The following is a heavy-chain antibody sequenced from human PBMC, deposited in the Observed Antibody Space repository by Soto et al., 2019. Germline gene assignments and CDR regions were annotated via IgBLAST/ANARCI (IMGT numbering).Heavy chain of an antibody. CDR3: ARRGTIRVPVDY. D-gene: IGHD3-3*01. Sequence: QVQLQQWGAGLLKPSETLSLTCAVYGGSFSGYYWSWIRQPPGKGLEWIGEINHSGSTNYNPSLKSRVTISVDTSKNQFSLKLSSMTAADTAVYYCARRGTIRVPVDYWGQGTLVTVSS. CDR2: INHSGST. CDR1: GGSFSGYY. V-gene: IGHV4-34*01. J-gene: IGHJ4*02.